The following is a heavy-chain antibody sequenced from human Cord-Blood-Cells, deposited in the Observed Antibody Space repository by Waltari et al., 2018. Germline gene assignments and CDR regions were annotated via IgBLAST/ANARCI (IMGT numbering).Heavy chain of an antibody. J-gene: IGHJ6*02. CDR2: IIPIFGTA. V-gene: IGHV1-69*06. D-gene: IGHD1-20*01. Sequence: SSYAISWVRQAPGQGREWMGGIIPIFGTANYAQKFQGRVTITADKSTSTAYMELSSLRSEDTAVYYGARRRVITGTTYYYGMDVWGQGTTVTVSS. CDR1: SSYA. CDR3: ARRRVITGTTYYYGMDV.